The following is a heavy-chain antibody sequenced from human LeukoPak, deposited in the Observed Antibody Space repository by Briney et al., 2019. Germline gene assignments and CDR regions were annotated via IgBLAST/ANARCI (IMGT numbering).Heavy chain of an antibody. CDR1: GGSISSSSSD. CDR3: ARRFYYDVLTGYRLSRPYYFDY. Sequence: PSESLSLTCTVSGGSISSSSSDWGWIRQYRGKGLEWSGEINLSGTTNNNPSLKSRVTISVDTSKNQFSLKLSSVTAADTAVYYCARRFYYDVLTGYRLSRPYYFDYWGQGTLVTVSS. D-gene: IGHD3-9*01. J-gene: IGHJ4*02. CDR2: INLSGTT. V-gene: IGHV4-39*07.